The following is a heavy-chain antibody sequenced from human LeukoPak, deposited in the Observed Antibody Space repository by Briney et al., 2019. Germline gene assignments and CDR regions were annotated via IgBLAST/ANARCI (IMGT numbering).Heavy chain of an antibody. CDR1: GFTFSTFH. CDR2: ITDDGSDK. V-gene: IGHV3-30*18. CDR3: AKESNAFDV. J-gene: IGHJ3*01. Sequence: GRSLRLSCAASGFTFSTFHMHWVRQAPGKGLEWVALITDDGSDKYYADSVKGRFTVSSDNSKSTLFLQMNSLRAEDTAVYYCAKESNAFDVWGQGTMVTASS.